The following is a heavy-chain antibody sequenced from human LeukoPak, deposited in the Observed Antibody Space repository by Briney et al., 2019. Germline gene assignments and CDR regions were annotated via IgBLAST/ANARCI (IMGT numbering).Heavy chain of an antibody. CDR1: GYTFTGYY. Sequence: ASVKVSCKASGYTFTGYYMHWVQQAPGQGLEWMGWINPNSGGTNYAQKFQGWVTMTRDTSISTAYMELSRLRSDDTAVYYCARGPPTVTTAYYYYGMDVWGKGTTVTVSS. CDR2: INPNSGGT. V-gene: IGHV1-2*04. J-gene: IGHJ6*04. CDR3: ARGPPTVTTAYYYYGMDV. D-gene: IGHD4-17*01.